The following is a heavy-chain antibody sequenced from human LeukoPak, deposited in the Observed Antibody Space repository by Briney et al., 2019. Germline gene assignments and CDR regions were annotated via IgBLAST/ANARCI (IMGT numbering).Heavy chain of an antibody. Sequence: QPGGSLRLSCAASGFTVSSNYMIWVRQAPGKGLEWVSVIYSGGDTYYADSVEGRFTISRDNSKNTAYLQVNSLRAEDTAVYYCARRSTVTRDVDIWGQGTMVTVSS. D-gene: IGHD4-17*01. V-gene: IGHV3-66*04. CDR2: IYSGGDT. CDR1: GFTVSSNY. J-gene: IGHJ3*02. CDR3: ARRSTVTRDVDI.